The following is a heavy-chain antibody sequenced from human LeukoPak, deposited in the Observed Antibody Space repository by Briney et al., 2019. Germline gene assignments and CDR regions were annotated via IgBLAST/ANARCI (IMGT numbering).Heavy chain of an antibody. J-gene: IGHJ3*02. CDR1: GFTFSNAW. V-gene: IGHV3-15*01. CDR3: TADLVGAYTGAFEI. Sequence: GGSLRLSCAGSGFTFSNAWMSWVCQAPGKGLEWVGRVNSRTDGGTTDSAAPVKGRFTISRDDSKNTLYLQMNSLKTEDTAVYYCTADLVGAYTGAFEISGQGTMVTVSS. D-gene: IGHD1-26*01. CDR2: VNSRTDGGTT.